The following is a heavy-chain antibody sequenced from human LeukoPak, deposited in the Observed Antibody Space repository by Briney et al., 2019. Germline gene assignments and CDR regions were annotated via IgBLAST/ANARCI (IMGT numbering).Heavy chain of an antibody. CDR3: ARGGSYYEFDY. Sequence: KFQGRVTMTEDTSTDTAYMELSSLRSEDTAVYYCARGGSYYEFDYWGQGTLVTVSS. J-gene: IGHJ4*02. V-gene: IGHV1-24*01. D-gene: IGHD1-26*01.